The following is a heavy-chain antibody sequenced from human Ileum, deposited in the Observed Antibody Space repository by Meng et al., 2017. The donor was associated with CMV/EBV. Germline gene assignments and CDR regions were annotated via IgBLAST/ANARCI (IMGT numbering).Heavy chain of an antibody. V-gene: IGHV5-51*01. J-gene: IGHJ4*02. D-gene: IGHD6-6*01. CDR3: ARQAARAGADY. CDR1: GYDFTSYW. Sequence: KVSCKTSGYDFTSYWIGWVRQSPDKGLEWMGIIHPLDSDTRYSPSFQGQVTISVDRSTATAYLQSDSLRASDTAVYFCARQAARAGADYWGPGVQVTVSS. CDR2: IHPLDSDT.